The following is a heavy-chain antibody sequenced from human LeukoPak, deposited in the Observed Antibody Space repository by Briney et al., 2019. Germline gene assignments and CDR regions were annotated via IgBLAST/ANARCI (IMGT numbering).Heavy chain of an antibody. D-gene: IGHD6-19*01. CDR3: ASIAVAASPFSHGMDV. V-gene: IGHV3-21*01. CDR1: GFTFSSYS. CDR2: ISSSSSYT. J-gene: IGHJ6*02. Sequence: GGSLRLSCAASGFTFSSYSMNWVRQAPGKGLEWVSSISSSSSYTYYADSVKGRFTISRDNAKNSLYLQMNSLRAEDTAVYYCASIAVAASPFSHGMDVWGQGTTVTVSS.